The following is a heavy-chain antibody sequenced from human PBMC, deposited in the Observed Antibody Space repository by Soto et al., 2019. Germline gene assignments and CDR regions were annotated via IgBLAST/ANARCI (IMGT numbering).Heavy chain of an antibody. V-gene: IGHV4-59*08. CDR3: ARHNYGSGSTYFDY. CDR2: IYYSGST. D-gene: IGHD3-10*01. CDR1: GGSISGYD. Sequence: PSETLSLTCTVSGGSISGYDGSWIRQPPGKGLEWIGYIYYSGSTNYNPSLKSRVTISVDTSKNQFSLKLNSMTAADTAVYYCARHNYGSGSTYFDYWGQGTLVTVSS. J-gene: IGHJ4*02.